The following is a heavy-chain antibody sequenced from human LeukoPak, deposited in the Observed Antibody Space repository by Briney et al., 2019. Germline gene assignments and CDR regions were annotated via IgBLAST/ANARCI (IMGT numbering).Heavy chain of an antibody. CDR1: GGSFSGYY. J-gene: IGHJ5*02. V-gene: IGHV4-34*01. D-gene: IGHD3-10*01. CDR3: ARRLYYGSPFDP. CDR2: INHSGST. Sequence: SETLSLTCAVYGGSFSGYYWSWIRQPPGKGLEWIGEINHSGSTNYNPSLKSRVTISVDTSKNQFSLKLSSVTAADTAVYYCARRLYYGSPFDPWGQGTPVTVSS.